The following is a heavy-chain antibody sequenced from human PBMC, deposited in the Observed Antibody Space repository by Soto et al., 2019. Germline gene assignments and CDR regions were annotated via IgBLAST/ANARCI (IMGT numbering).Heavy chain of an antibody. V-gene: IGHV4-31*03. CDR1: GGSISSGNYY. J-gene: IGHJ4*02. CDR3: AADGESGDARFDY. D-gene: IGHD2-21*02. CDR2: IYYSGST. Sequence: HVQLQESGPGLVKPSQTLSLTCTVSGGSISSGNYYWSWIRQHPGKGLEWIGYIYYSGSTYYNPSPKSRVTISVPPSKSQCAPKLSSVTAADTPVHYCAADGESGDARFDYWGQGTPITVSS.